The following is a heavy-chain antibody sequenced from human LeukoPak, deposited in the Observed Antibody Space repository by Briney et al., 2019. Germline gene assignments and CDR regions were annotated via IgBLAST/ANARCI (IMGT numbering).Heavy chain of an antibody. CDR3: AKGVVYDYVWGKIDY. D-gene: IGHD3-16*01. J-gene: IGHJ4*02. CDR2: IRYDGSNK. Sequence: GGSLRLSCAASGFTFSSYGMHWVRQAPGKGLEWVAFIRYDGSNKYYADSVKGRFTISRDNSKNTLYLQMNSLRAEDTAVYYCAKGVVYDYVWGKIDYWGQGTLVTVSS. CDR1: GFTFSSYG. V-gene: IGHV3-30*02.